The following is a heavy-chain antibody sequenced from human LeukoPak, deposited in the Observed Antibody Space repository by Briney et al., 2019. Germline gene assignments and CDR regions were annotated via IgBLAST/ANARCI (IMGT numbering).Heavy chain of an antibody. CDR3: AIVLDTAMVTGFFDY. CDR1: GGSISSSSYY. V-gene: IGHV4-39*07. CDR2: IYYSGST. D-gene: IGHD5-18*01. J-gene: IGHJ4*03. Sequence: PSETLSLTCTVSGGSISSSSYYWGWIRQPPGKGLEWIGSIYYSGSTYYNPSLKSRVTISVDTSKNQFSLKLSSVTAADTAVYYCAIVLDTAMVTGFFDYWGQGTLVTVSS.